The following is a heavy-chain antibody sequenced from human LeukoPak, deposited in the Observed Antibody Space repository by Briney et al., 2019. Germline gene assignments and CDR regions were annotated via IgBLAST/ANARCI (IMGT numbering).Heavy chain of an antibody. CDR1: GFPFNNYG. D-gene: IGHD3-10*01. Sequence: SGGSLRLSCAASGFPFNNYGMHWVRQAPGKGLEWVSMISHDGSLKLYADSVKGRFTISRENSKNTLYLHMDSLRAEDSAVYYCTEDLYVAGSYYNIFFDHWGQGTLVTVSS. J-gene: IGHJ4*02. CDR3: TEDLYVAGSYYNIFFDH. V-gene: IGHV3-30*18. CDR2: ISHDGSLK.